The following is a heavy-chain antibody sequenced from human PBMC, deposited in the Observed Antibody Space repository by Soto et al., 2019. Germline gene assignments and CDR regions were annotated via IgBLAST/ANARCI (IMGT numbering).Heavy chain of an antibody. Sequence: EVQLLESGGGLVQPGGSLRLSCAVSGFSFSNSAMTLVRQAPGKGLEWVSGISGSGDITYNTDSVKGRFAISRDTSKNVVYLQMRRLRAEDTAVYYCAKVPQWVLRYHDWFFDYWGQGTLVTVSS. CDR3: AKVPQWVLRYHDWFFDY. CDR1: GFSFSNSA. D-gene: IGHD3-9*01. CDR2: ISGSGDIT. V-gene: IGHV3-23*01. J-gene: IGHJ4*02.